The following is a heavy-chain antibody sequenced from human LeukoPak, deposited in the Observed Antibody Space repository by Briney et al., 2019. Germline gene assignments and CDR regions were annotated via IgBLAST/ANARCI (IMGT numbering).Heavy chain of an antibody. V-gene: IGHV4-61*02. CDR3: ARHRGVGALT. CDR1: GGDISSGSYY. J-gene: IGHJ5*02. CDR2: IYTSGST. D-gene: IGHD3-10*01. Sequence: SETLSLTCTVSGGDISSGSYYWSWIRQPAGKGLEWIGRIYTSGSTNYKPSLQSRVTISVDMSKNQFSLRLSSVTAADTAVYYCARHRGVGALTWGQGTLVTVSS.